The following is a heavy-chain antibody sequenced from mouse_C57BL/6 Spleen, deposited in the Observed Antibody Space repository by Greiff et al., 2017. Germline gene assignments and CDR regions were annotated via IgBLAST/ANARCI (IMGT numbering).Heavy chain of an antibody. Sequence: QVQLQQSGPELVKPGASVKISCKASGYAFSSSWMNWVKQRPGKGLEWIGRIYPGDGDTNYNGKFKGKATLTADKSSSTAYMQISSLTSEDSAVYFGAREGDYDGYFDVWGTGTTVTVSS. D-gene: IGHD2-4*01. V-gene: IGHV1-82*01. CDR3: AREGDYDGYFDV. CDR2: IYPGDGDT. J-gene: IGHJ1*03. CDR1: GYAFSSSW.